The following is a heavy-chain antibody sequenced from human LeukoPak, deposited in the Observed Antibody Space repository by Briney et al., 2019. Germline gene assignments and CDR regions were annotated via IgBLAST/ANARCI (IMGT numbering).Heavy chain of an antibody. V-gene: IGHV3-7*05. CDR2: IKQDGSQI. D-gene: IGHD3-16*01. CDR3: ARVARFVTAWHGVWEY. Sequence: PGGSLRLSCAASGFTFSDYWMTWVCQAPGKGLEWEANIKQDGSQIYYVGSVNGRFTISRDNAKSSLSLQMNTLRADDTAVYYCARVARFVTAWHGVWEYWGQGTLVTVSS. J-gene: IGHJ4*02. CDR1: GFTFSDYW.